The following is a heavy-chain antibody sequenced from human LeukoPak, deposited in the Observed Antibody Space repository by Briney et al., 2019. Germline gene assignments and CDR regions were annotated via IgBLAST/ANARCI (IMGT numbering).Heavy chain of an antibody. CDR3: ARYGTTGRPYYYYGMDV. CDR2: IYYSGST. V-gene: IGHV4-59*01. J-gene: IGHJ6*02. CDR1: GGSLSAYY. Sequence: SETLSLTCTVSGGSLSAYYWSWIRQPPGKGLEWIGYIYYSGSTNYNPSLKSRVTISVDTSKNQFSLKLSSVTAADTAVYYCARYGTTGRPYYYYGMDVWGQGTTVTVSS. D-gene: IGHD1-1*01.